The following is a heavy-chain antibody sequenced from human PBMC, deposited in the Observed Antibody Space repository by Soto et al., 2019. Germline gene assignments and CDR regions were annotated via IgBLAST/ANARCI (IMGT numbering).Heavy chain of an antibody. CDR2: IYYSGST. D-gene: IGHD4-17*01. J-gene: IGHJ4*02. CDR3: ARGTTVVTPYFDY. Sequence: PSKTLSLTCTVSGGSISSGGYYWSWIRQHPGKGLEWIGYIYYSGSTYYNPSLKSRVTISVDTSKNQFSLKLSSVTAADTAVYYCARGTTVVTPYFDYWGQGTLVTVSS. V-gene: IGHV4-31*03. CDR1: GGSISSGGYY.